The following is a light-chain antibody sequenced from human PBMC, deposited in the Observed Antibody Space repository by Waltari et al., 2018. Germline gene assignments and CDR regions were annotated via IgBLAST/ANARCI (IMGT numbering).Light chain of an antibody. V-gene: IGKV1-39*01. CDR3: QQTYSIPYP. CDR2: SAS. CDR1: QTINKY. Sequence: DIQITQSPSSLSASVGDRITISCRANQTINKYLNWYQQKGSKAPKLLIFSASRLQSGVPVIFIGSGSGTDFTLTISSLQPEDFATYYCQQTYSIPYPFGQGTNLEI. J-gene: IGKJ2*01.